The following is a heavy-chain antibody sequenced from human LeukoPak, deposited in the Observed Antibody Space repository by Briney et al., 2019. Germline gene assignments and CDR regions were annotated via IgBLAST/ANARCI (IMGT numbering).Heavy chain of an antibody. J-gene: IGHJ3*02. V-gene: IGHV3-21*01. CDR3: ARDDAFDI. CDR2: ISSSGSYI. CDR1: GFTFSSYS. Sequence: NSGGSLRLSCAASGFTFSSYSMNWVRQAPGKGLEWVSSISSSGSYIYYADSVKGRFTISRDNAKNSPYLQMNSLRAEDTAVYYCARDDAFDIWGQGTMVTVSS.